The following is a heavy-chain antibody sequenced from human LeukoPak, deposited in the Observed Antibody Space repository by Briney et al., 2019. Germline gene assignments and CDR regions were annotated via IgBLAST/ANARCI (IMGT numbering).Heavy chain of an antibody. CDR3: ARHIVRPTMLIEY. V-gene: IGHV4-39*01. CDR2: IYYTGST. J-gene: IGHJ4*02. CDR1: SGTISSSSYF. Sequence: SETLSLTCTVSSGTISSSSYFWGWIRQPPGNGLEWIGNIYYTGSTHCNPSLKSRLIMSVDTSKNQFSLTLSSVTAADTAVYYCARHIVRPTMLIEYWGQGILVTVSS. D-gene: IGHD3-16*01.